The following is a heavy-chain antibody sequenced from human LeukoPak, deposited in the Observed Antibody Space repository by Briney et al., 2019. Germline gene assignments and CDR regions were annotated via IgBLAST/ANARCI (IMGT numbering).Heavy chain of an antibody. CDR1: GFTFSSYS. D-gene: IGHD6-13*01. CDR3: ARDLRAAAQFDY. CDR2: ISSSSSTI. J-gene: IGHJ4*02. V-gene: IGHV3-48*01. Sequence: GGSLRLSCAASGFTFSSYSMNWVRQAPRRGLGWGSYISSSSSTIYYADSVKGRFTISRDNAKNSLYLQMSSLRAEDTAVYYCARDLRAAAQFDYWGQGTLVTVSS.